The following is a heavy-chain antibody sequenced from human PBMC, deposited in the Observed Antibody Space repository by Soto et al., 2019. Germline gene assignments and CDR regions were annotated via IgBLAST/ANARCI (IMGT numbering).Heavy chain of an antibody. Sequence: SETLSLTCDVSGDXISTGGYTWAWIRQPPGKALEWIGHTYHSGNPYYNPSLKSRVIISVDRSKNQFSLKLSSVTAADTAVYYCGKYSNYYYGMDVWGQGTTVTVSS. CDR2: TYHSGNP. D-gene: IGHD4-4*01. CDR3: GKYSNYYYGMDV. J-gene: IGHJ6*02. V-gene: IGHV4-30-2*01. CDR1: GDXISTGGYT.